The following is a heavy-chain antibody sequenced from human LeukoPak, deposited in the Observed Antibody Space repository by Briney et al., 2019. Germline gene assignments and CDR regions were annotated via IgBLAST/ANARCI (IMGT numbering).Heavy chain of an antibody. J-gene: IGHJ4*02. CDR1: GFTFSSYS. CDR3: ARMAVAGIWSYFDY. V-gene: IGHV3-21*01. CDR2: ISSSSSYI. Sequence: GGSLRLSCAASGFTFSSYSMNWVRQAPGKGLEWVSSISSSSSYIYYADSVKGRFTISRDNAKNSLYLQMNSLRAEDTAVYYCARMAVAGIWSYFDYWGQGTLVTVSS. D-gene: IGHD6-19*01.